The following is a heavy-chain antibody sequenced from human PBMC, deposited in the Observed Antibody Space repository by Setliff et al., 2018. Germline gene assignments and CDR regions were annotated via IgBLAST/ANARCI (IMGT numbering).Heavy chain of an antibody. J-gene: IGHJ3*02. CDR1: GDSSSGHH. D-gene: IGHD2-21*02. Sequence: PSETLSLTCTVSGDSSSGHHWSWIRQPPGKGLEWIGYISRSGNTNYNPSLKSRVTISIDKFSHQYSLRLFSVTAADTAVYYCARTPRGGNSAFDIWGQGTMVTVSS. CDR3: ARTPRGGNSAFDI. CDR2: ISRSGNT. V-gene: IGHV4-59*11.